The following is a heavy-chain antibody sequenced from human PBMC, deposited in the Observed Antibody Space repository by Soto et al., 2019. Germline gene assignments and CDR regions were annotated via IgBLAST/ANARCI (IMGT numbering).Heavy chain of an antibody. CDR1: GGSFSSYF. D-gene: IGHD6-19*01. J-gene: IGHJ4*02. CDR2: IYYSGST. V-gene: IGHV4-59*01. CDR3: ASLVRTGWKIFDH. Sequence: QVQLQESGPGLVKPSETLSLTCTVSGGSFSSYFWIWIRQPPGKGLEWIGYIYYSGSTTYNPSLESRVTISVDTSKNQLSLHLTSVTAADTAVYYCASLVRTGWKIFDHWGQGALVAVSS.